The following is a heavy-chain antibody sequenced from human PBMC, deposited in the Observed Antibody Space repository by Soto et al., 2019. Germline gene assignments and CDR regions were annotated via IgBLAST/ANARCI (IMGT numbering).Heavy chain of an antibody. CDR3: GRVGWNCGYSYGGYYYYGMDV. CDR1: GFTVSSNY. J-gene: IGHJ6*02. CDR2: IYSGGST. D-gene: IGHD5-18*01. V-gene: IGHV3-53*01. Sequence: GGSLRLSCAASGFTVSSNYMSWVRQAPGKGLEWGSVIYSGGSTYYADSVQGRFTVSRDNSKNTLYLQMNSLRAEDTAVYYCGRVGWNCGYSYGGYYYYGMDVWGQGTTVTVSS.